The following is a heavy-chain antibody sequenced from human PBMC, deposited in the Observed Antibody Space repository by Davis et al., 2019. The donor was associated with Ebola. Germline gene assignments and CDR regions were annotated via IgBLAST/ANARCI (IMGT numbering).Heavy chain of an antibody. J-gene: IGHJ4*02. D-gene: IGHD4-17*01. CDR2: IFSSGST. V-gene: IGHV4-59*12. CDR3: AGGYGDYYFDY. CDR1: GGSISGYH. Sequence: SETLSLTCTVSGGSISGYHWSWIRQPPGKGLEWIGYIFSSGSTNYNPSLKSRVTISVDTSKNQFSLKLSSVTAADTAVYYCAGGYGDYYFDYWGQGTLVTVSS.